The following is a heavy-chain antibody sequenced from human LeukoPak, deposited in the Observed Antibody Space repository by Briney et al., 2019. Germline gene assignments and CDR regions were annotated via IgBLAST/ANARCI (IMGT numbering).Heavy chain of an antibody. V-gene: IGHV3-33*06. J-gene: IGHJ4*02. Sequence: PGRSLRLSCAASGFTFSSYGMHWVRQAPGKGLEWVAVIWYDGSNKYYADSVKGRFTISRDNSQNTLYLQMNSLRVEDTAVYYCAKDTGLVGATRYYFDYWGQGTPVTVSS. CDR3: AKDTGLVGATRYYFDY. D-gene: IGHD1-26*01. CDR2: IWYDGSNK. CDR1: GFTFSSYG.